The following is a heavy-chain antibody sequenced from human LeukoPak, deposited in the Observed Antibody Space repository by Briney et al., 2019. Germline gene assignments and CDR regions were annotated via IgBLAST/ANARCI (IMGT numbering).Heavy chain of an antibody. Sequence: PGGSLRLSCAASGVTFYNYEMHWVRQAPGKGLEWVSGIAANGGGTHYAGSVKGRFTISRDNSDNTVFLQMNYLRAEDTAIYYCATRGLVSNWYFDFWGRGTLVTVSS. J-gene: IGHJ2*01. CDR2: IAANGGGT. D-gene: IGHD6-6*01. CDR3: ATRGLVSNWYFDF. V-gene: IGHV3-23*01. CDR1: GVTFYNYE.